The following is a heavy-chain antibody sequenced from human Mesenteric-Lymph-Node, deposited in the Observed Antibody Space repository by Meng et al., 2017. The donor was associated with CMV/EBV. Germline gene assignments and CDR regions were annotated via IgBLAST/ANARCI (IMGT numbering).Heavy chain of an antibody. J-gene: IGHJ4*02. D-gene: IGHD6-13*01. CDR1: GGPITSSGYY. V-gene: IGHV4-39*07. Sequence: SETLSLTCTVSGGPITSSGYYWGWIRQPPGKGREWIGSIFDSGSTYYNPSLKSRVTISVDTSKNQFSLRLSSVTAADTAMYYCAGGGGYSSTWYGLSPDSWGQGTLVTVSS. CDR3: AGGGGYSSTWYGLSPDS. CDR2: IFDSGST.